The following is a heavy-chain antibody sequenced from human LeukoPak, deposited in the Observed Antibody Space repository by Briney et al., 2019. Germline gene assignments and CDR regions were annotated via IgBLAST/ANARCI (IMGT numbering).Heavy chain of an antibody. CDR1: GFTFSSYS. Sequence: GGSLRLSCAASGFTFSSYSMNWVRQAPGKGLEWVSSISSTSTYIYYADSVKGRFTISRDNAKNSLYLQMNSLRAEDTAVYYCARDPAGVTAAGAFDYWGQGTLATVSS. V-gene: IGHV3-21*01. J-gene: IGHJ4*02. D-gene: IGHD6-13*01. CDR2: ISSTSTYI. CDR3: ARDPAGVTAAGAFDY.